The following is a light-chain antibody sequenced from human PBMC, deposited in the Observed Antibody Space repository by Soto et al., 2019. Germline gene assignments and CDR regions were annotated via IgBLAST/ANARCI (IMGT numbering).Light chain of an antibody. CDR2: DVS. Sequence: QSALTQPASVSGSPGQSITISCTGTSSDVGGYNYVSWYQQHPGKAPKLMIYDVSNRPSGVSNRFSGSKSGNTASLTISGLQAEDEADYYCQSYDSTLDARYVFGTGTKVTVL. CDR3: QSYDSTLDARYV. J-gene: IGLJ1*01. V-gene: IGLV2-14*01. CDR1: SSDVGGYNY.